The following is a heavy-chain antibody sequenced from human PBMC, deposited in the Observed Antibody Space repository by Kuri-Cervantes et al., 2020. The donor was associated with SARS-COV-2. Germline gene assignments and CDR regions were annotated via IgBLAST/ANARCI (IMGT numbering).Heavy chain of an antibody. J-gene: IGHJ3*02. CDR1: GYSFTSYW. CDR3: ARQLTGGFDMHAFDI. Sequence: GESLKISCKGSGYSFTSYWIGWVRQMPGKGLEWMGIIYPGDSDTRYSPSFQGQVTISADESISTAYLQWSSLKASDTAMYYCARQLTGGFDMHAFDIWGQGTMVTVSS. V-gene: IGHV5-51*01. CDR2: IYPGDSDT. D-gene: IGHD1-14*01.